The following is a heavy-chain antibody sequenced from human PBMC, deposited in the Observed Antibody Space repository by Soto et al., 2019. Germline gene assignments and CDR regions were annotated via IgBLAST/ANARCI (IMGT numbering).Heavy chain of an antibody. CDR3: ARSCITFGGVIAPGAFDY. D-gene: IGHD3-16*02. Sequence: PGESLKISCTGAGYSFTSYWIGWVRQMPGKGLEWMGIIYPGDSDTRYSPSFQGQVTISADKSISTAYLQWSSLKASDTAMYYCARSCITFGGVIAPGAFDYWGQGTLVTVSS. V-gene: IGHV5-51*01. CDR2: IYPGDSDT. CDR1: GYSFTSYW. J-gene: IGHJ4*02.